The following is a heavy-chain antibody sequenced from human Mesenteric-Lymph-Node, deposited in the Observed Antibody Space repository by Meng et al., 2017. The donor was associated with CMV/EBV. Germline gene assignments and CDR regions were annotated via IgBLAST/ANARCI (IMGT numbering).Heavy chain of an antibody. CDR1: CTFTGYY. CDR2: INSNTGGT. CDR3: ARGGDCSSTSCYHWFDP. J-gene: IGHJ5*02. D-gene: IGHD2-2*01. V-gene: IGHV1-2*06. Sequence: CTFTGYYMHWVRQAPGQGLEWMGRINSNTGGTNYAQKFQGRVTMTRDTSISTAYMELSRLRSDDTAVYYCARGGDCSSTSCYHWFDPWGQGTLVTVSS.